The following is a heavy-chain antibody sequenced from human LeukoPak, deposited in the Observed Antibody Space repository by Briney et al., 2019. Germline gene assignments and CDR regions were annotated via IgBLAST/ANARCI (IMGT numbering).Heavy chain of an antibody. CDR1: GCTFSSYA. V-gene: IGHV1-69*13. J-gene: IGHJ4*02. Sequence: ASVTVSCKASGCTFSSYAISWVRQAPGQGLEWMGGIIPIFGTANYAQKFQGRVTITADESTSTAYMELSSLRSEDTAVYYCARADYDILTGYYIWGQGTLVTVSS. CDR3: ARADYDILTGYYI. CDR2: IIPIFGTA. D-gene: IGHD3-9*01.